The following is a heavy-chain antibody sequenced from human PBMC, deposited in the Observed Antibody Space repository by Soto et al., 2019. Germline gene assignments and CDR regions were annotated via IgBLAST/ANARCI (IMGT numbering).Heavy chain of an antibody. CDR2: INPSGGST. D-gene: IGHD4-17*01. Sequence: QVQLVQSGAEVKKPGASVKVSCKASGYTFTNYYMHWVRQAPGQGLEWMGIINPSGGSTRYAQKFQGRVTMTRDTSTSAVYMELSSLRSEDTAVYYCARDEAYGDYVLDYWGQGTLVTVSS. CDR3: ARDEAYGDYVLDY. V-gene: IGHV1-46*01. CDR1: GYTFTNYY. J-gene: IGHJ4*02.